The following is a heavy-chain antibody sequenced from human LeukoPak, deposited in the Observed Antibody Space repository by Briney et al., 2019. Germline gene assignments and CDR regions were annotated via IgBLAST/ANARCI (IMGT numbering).Heavy chain of an antibody. V-gene: IGHV3-11*01. CDR3: ARDKLNIVLMVYANQLDY. J-gene: IGHJ4*02. CDR1: GFTFSGYY. CDR2: ISSSGSTI. D-gene: IGHD2-8*01. Sequence: GGSLRLSCAASGFTFSGYYMSWIRQAPGKGLEWVSYISSSGSTIYYADSVKGRFTISRDNAKNSLYLQMNSLRAEDTAVYYCARDKLNIVLMVYANQLDYWGQGTLVTVSS.